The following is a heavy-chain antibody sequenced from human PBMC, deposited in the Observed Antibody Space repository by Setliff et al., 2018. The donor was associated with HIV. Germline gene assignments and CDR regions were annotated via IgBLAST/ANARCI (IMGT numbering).Heavy chain of an antibody. CDR3: ARAYYDHLLASYRFDY. Sequence: SETLSLTCTVSGGSINRSYWSLIRQSPGKGLEWLGNVYHTGNSHYNPSLKSRVTMSVDTSTSQFSLGLTSMTAADTAVYYCARAYYDHLLASYRFDYWGQGTLVTVSS. D-gene: IGHD3-16*02. CDR2: VYHTGNS. V-gene: IGHV4-59*01. J-gene: IGHJ4*02. CDR1: GGSINRSY.